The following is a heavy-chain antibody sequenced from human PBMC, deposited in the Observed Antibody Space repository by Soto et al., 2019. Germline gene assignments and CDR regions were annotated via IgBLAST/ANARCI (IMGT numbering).Heavy chain of an antibody. Sequence: QVPLVQSGAEVKKPGASVKVSCKASGYTFTTHGISWVRQAPGQGLEWMGWISVYNGNTNYAHKFQDRVTMTTDTSTSTAYMELRSLRSDDTAVYYCARQFVHYFDYWGQGTLVTVSS. J-gene: IGHJ4*02. D-gene: IGHD2-21*01. CDR3: ARQFVHYFDY. CDR2: ISVYNGNT. CDR1: GYTFTTHG. V-gene: IGHV1-18*04.